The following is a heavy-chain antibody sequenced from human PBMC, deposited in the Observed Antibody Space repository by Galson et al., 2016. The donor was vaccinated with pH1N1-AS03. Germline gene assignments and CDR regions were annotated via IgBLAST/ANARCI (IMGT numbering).Heavy chain of an antibody. D-gene: IGHD4/OR15-4a*01. J-gene: IGHJ4*02. CDR1: GYIFTGFY. Sequence: SVKVSCKASGYIFTGFYVHWVRRAPGQGLEWMGWITVYNGNTNYAEKFQDRVTMTTDTSTSTAYMEPRSLRPDDTAVYYCARRLEASMVLSLDSWGQGTLVTVSS. V-gene: IGHV1-18*04. CDR3: ARRLEASMVLSLDS. CDR2: ITVYNGNT.